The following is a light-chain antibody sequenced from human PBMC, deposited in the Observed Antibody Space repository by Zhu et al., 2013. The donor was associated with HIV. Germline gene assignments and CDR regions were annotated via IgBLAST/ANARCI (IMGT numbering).Light chain of an antibody. Sequence: DIVMTQSPDSLAVSLGERATINCKSSQSVLYSSNNKNYLAWYQQKPGQPPKLLIYWASTRESGVPDRFSGSGSGTDFTLTISSLQAEDIATYYCQQYDNLPIFTFGPGTKVDIK. CDR2: WAS. CDR1: QSVLYSSNNKNY. J-gene: IGKJ3*01. CDR3: QQYDNLPIFT. V-gene: IGKV4-1*01.